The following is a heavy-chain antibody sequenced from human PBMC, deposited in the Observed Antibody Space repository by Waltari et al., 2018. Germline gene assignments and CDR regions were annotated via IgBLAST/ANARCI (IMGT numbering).Heavy chain of an antibody. Sequence: QVQLVQSGAEVKKPGSSVKVSCKASGGTFSSYAISWVRQAPGQGLEWMGVIIPMVGTANYAPKFQGRVTITADEYTSTAYMELSSLRAEDTAVYYCARGHDGRSQKNWGQGTLVTVSS. D-gene: IGHD3-3*01. CDR1: GGTFSSYA. CDR2: IIPMVGTA. V-gene: IGHV1-69*01. CDR3: ARGHDGRSQKN. J-gene: IGHJ4*02.